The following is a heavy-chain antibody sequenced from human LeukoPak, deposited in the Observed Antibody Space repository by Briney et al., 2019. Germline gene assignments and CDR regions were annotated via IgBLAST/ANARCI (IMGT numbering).Heavy chain of an antibody. Sequence: ASVKVSCKASGYTFSNCGISWVRQAPGQGPEWMGWISTYDGATYYPQRLQGRVTMTTDTSTSTAYMELRSLRSDDTAVYYCARASYYGSGSYYALRFDPWGQGTLVTVSS. V-gene: IGHV1-18*01. J-gene: IGHJ5*02. CDR3: ARASYYGSGSYYALRFDP. CDR1: GYTFSNCG. D-gene: IGHD3-10*01. CDR2: ISTYDGAT.